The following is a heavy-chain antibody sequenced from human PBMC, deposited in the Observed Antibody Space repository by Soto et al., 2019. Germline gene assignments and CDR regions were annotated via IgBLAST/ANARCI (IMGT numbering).Heavy chain of an antibody. CDR2: IYHSGST. J-gene: IGHJ4*02. CDR1: GGSISSSNW. Sequence: SETLSLTCAVSGGSISSSNWWSWVRQPPGKGLEWIGEIYHSGSTNYNPSLKSRVTISVDKSKNQFSLKLSSVTAADTAVYYCARDKYYYDSSGYYYYFDYWGQGTLVTVSS. CDR3: ARDKYYYDSSGYYYYFDY. V-gene: IGHV4-4*02. D-gene: IGHD3-22*01.